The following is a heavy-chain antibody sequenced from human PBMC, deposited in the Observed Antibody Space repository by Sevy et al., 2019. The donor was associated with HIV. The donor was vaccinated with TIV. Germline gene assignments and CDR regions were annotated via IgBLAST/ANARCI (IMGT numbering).Heavy chain of an antibody. CDR2: ISAYNGNT. V-gene: IGHV1-18*04. J-gene: IGHJ4*02. CDR1: GYTFTSYG. CDR3: ARDGGYDSSGYFDY. D-gene: IGHD3-22*01. Sequence: ASVKVSCKASGYTFTSYGIRWVRQAPGQGLEWMGWISAYNGNTNYAQKLQGRVTMTTDTSTSTAYMELRSLRSDDTAVYYCARDGGYDSSGYFDYWGQGTLVTVSS.